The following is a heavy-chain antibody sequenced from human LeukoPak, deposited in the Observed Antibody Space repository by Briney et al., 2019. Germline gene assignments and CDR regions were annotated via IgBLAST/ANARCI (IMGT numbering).Heavy chain of an antibody. CDR3: ARDXGSSGWYVTYYFDY. CDR1: GFXFSTYG. CDR2: IWYDESNK. V-gene: IGHV3-33*01. J-gene: IGHJ4*02. Sequence: GGSLRLSCAASGFXFSTYGMHWVXQAPGXGLEWVALIWYDESNKYYADSVKGRFTISRDNSKNTLYLQMNSLRAEDTAVYYCARDXGSSGWYVTYYFDYWGQGTLVTVSS. D-gene: IGHD6-19*01.